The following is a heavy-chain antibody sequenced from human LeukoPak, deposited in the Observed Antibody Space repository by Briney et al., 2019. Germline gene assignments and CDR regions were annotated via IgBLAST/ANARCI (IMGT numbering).Heavy chain of an antibody. CDR3: ARGWEGYFDY. V-gene: IGHV3-21*01. CDR1: GFTFSTYG. D-gene: IGHD1-26*01. J-gene: IGHJ4*02. CDR2: ISSSSDYI. Sequence: GGTLRLSCVASGFTFSTYGMSWVRQAPGKGLEWVSSISSSSDYIYYADSVKGRFTISRDNAKNSLYLQMNSLRAEDTAVYYCARGWEGYFDYWGQGTLVTVSS.